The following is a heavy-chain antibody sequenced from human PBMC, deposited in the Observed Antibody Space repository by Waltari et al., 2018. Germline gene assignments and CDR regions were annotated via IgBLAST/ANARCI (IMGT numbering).Heavy chain of an antibody. CDR2: ITADGRSR. Sequence: EGQLLESGGGLVQTGGSLRLSCAASGFMFSIYPMTWVRQAPGKGLAWVSTITADGRSRNYADSVNGRFTISRDNSKNILDLQMNTLRAEYTAVYFCAKADFGNPYWFFDLWGRGTLLTVSS. J-gene: IGHJ2*01. CDR1: GFMFSIYP. D-gene: IGHD3-10*01. CDR3: AKADFGNPYWFFDL. V-gene: IGHV3-23*01.